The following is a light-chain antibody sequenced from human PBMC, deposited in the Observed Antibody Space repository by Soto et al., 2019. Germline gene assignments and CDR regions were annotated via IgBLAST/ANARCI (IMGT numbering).Light chain of an antibody. J-gene: IGKJ5*01. V-gene: IGKV3D-20*02. CDR1: QSVSSSY. CDR3: QQRNYWQVT. Sequence: EIVLTQSPGTLSLSPGERATLSCRASQSVSSSYLAWYQQKPGQAPRLLIYGASSRATGIPDRFSGSGSGTDFTLTISSLEPEDFAIYYCQQRNYWQVTFGQGTRLEI. CDR2: GAS.